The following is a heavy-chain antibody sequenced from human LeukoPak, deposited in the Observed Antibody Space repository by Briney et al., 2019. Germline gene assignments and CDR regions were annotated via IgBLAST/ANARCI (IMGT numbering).Heavy chain of an antibody. V-gene: IGHV3-7*01. D-gene: IGHD3-22*01. CDR1: GFTFSTYW. Sequence: GGSLRLSCAASGFTFSTYWMNWVRQAPGKGLEWVATIKQDGSEKYYVDSVKGRFTISRDNAKNSLYLQMNSLRAEDTAVYYCGRPNPDSSGYYGSFDPWGQGILVTVSS. CDR2: IKQDGSEK. CDR3: GRPNPDSSGYYGSFDP. J-gene: IGHJ5*02.